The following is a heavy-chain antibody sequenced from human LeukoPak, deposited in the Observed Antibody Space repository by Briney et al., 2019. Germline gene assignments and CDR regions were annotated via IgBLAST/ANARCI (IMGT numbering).Heavy chain of an antibody. D-gene: IGHD3-22*01. Sequence: GGSLRLSCAASGFTFDDYTMHWVRQAPGKGLEWVSLISWDGGSTYYADSVKGRFTISRDNSKNSLYLQMNSLRTEDTALYYCAKDNFDSYYGMDVWGQGTTVTISS. J-gene: IGHJ6*02. CDR1: GFTFDDYT. V-gene: IGHV3-43*01. CDR2: ISWDGGST. CDR3: AKDNFDSYYGMDV.